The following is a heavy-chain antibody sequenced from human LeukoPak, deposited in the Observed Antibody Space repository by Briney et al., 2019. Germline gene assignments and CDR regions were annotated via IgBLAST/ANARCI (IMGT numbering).Heavy chain of an antibody. CDR2: INHSGST. J-gene: IGHJ5*02. CDR3: ARDGMRSFDP. D-gene: IGHD1-26*01. V-gene: IGHV4-34*01. Sequence: PSETLSLTCAVYGGSFSGYYWSWIRQPPGKGLEWIGEINHSGSTNYNPSLKSRVTISVDTSKNQFSLKLSSVTAADTAVYYCARDGMRSFDPWGQGTLVTVSS. CDR1: GGSFSGYY.